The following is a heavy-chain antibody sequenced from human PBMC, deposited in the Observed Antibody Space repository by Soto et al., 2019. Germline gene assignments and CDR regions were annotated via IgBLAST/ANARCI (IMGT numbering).Heavy chain of an antibody. V-gene: IGHV3-33*01. CDR3: ASQYSSGWYYGMDV. CDR1: GFTFSSYG. Sequence: QVQLVESGGGVVQPGRSLRLSCAASGFTFSSYGMHWVRQAPGKGLEWVAVIWYDGSNKYYADSVKGRFTISRDNSKNPLYLQMNSLRAEDTAVYYCASQYSSGWYYGMDVWGQGTTVTVSS. CDR2: IWYDGSNK. J-gene: IGHJ6*02. D-gene: IGHD6-19*01.